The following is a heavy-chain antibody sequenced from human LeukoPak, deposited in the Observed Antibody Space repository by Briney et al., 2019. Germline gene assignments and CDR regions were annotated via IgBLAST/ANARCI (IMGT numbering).Heavy chain of an antibody. CDR1: GFPFSTYW. CDR3: AKVLATYYYDSSFDY. Sequence: GGSLRLSCAASGFPFSTYWMSWVRQAPGKGLEWVANINQDGTETYYVDSVKGRFTISRDYAKNSLYLQMNSLRVEDTAVYFCAKVLATYYYDSSFDYWGQGTLVTVSS. D-gene: IGHD3-22*01. CDR2: INQDGTET. V-gene: IGHV3-7*01. J-gene: IGHJ4*02.